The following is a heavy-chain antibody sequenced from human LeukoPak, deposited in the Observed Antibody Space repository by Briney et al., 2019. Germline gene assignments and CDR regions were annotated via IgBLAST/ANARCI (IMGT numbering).Heavy chain of an antibody. J-gene: IGHJ4*02. CDR3: AREGSIYYYDSSGYLGY. CDR1: GVSTSSGPYY. Sequence: SETLSLTCTVSGVSTSSGPYYWSWIRQPAGKGLEWTGRIYSGGSTSYNPSLKSRVTISVDTSKNQFSLKLSSVTAADTAIYYCAREGSIYYYDSSGYLGYWGQGTLVTVSS. CDR2: IYSGGST. V-gene: IGHV4-61*02. D-gene: IGHD3-22*01.